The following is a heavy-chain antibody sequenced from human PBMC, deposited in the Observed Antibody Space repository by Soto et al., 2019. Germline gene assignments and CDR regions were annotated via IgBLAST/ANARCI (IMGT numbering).Heavy chain of an antibody. D-gene: IGHD3-10*01. V-gene: IGHV4-34*02. J-gene: IGHJ6*02. Sequence: QVQLQQWGAGLLRPSETLSLTCAFYGGSFDDFYWSWVRQSPGKGLEWVGEISHDGGTNYSPSLASGVAISVDTSKNQFSLHLGSVTAADTGLYYCARGQLVWYGDLTPYHRDMDVWGQGTTVTVSS. CDR1: GGSFDDFY. CDR2: ISHDGGT. CDR3: ARGQLVWYGDLTPYHRDMDV.